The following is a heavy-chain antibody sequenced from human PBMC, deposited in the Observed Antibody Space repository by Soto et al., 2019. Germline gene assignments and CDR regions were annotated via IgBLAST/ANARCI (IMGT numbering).Heavy chain of an antibody. CDR3: ARDAYSSSWYAY. D-gene: IGHD6-13*01. J-gene: IGHJ4*02. CDR2: IKQDGSEK. V-gene: IGHV3-7*03. Sequence: PGGSLRLSCAASGFTSSNYWMSWVRQAPGNALEWVANIKQDGSEKYYVDSVKGRFTIPRDTAKNSLYLQMNSLRVEDTAVYYCARDAYSSSWYAYWGQGTLVTVSS. CDR1: GFTSSNYW.